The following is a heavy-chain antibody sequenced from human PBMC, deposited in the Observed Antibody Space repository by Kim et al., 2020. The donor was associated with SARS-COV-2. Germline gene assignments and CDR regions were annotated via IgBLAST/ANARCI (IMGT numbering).Heavy chain of an antibody. V-gene: IGHV3-30*04. CDR2: ISYDGSKK. Sequence: GGSLRLSCAASGFSFSTYAMHWVRQAPGKGLEWVAVISYDGSKKYYADSVKGRLTISRDNSKNTVYLEMNSLTAEDTAVYFCTRGATTDPGHFGGQGTLV. CDR3: TRGATTDPGHF. CDR1: GFSFSTYA. J-gene: IGHJ4*02. D-gene: IGHD4-17*01.